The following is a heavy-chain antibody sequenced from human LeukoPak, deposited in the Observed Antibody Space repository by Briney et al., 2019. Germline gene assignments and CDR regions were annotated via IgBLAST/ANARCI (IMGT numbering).Heavy chain of an antibody. CDR2: INSDGSST. V-gene: IGHV3-74*01. Sequence: GGSLRLSCAASGFTFSSYWMHWVRQAPGKGLAWVSRINSDGSSTSYADSVKGRFTISRDNAKNTLYLQMNSLRAEDTAVYYCARDRGRRDAFDIWGQGTMVTVSS. CDR3: ARDRGRRDAFDI. J-gene: IGHJ3*02. CDR1: GFTFSSYW.